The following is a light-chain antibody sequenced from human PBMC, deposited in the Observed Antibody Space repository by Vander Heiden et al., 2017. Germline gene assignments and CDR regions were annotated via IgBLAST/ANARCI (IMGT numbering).Light chain of an antibody. Sequence: QSALTQPASVSGSPGQSITISCPGTSRDVVAYDFVSWYQQHPGNAPKLLIFDVSNRPSGLSNRFSGSKSGNTASLTISGLQAEDEADYFCSSYTESGTLVVFGTGTKVTVL. V-gene: IGLV2-14*03. CDR2: DVS. CDR3: SSYTESGTLVV. J-gene: IGLJ1*01. CDR1: SRDVVAYDF.